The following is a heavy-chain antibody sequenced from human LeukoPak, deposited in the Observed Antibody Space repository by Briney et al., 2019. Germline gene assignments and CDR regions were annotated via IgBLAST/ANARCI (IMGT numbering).Heavy chain of an antibody. V-gene: IGHV1-2*02. J-gene: IGHJ4*02. CDR3: ARVIGSYNYFDY. CDR2: INPNSGGT. D-gene: IGHD1-26*01. CDR1: GYTFTGYY. Sequence: SVKVSCKASGYTFTGYYMHWVRQAPGQGLEWMGWINPNSGGTNYAQKFQGRVTMTRDTSISTAYMELSRLRSDDTAVYYCARVIGSYNYFDYWGQGTLVTVSS.